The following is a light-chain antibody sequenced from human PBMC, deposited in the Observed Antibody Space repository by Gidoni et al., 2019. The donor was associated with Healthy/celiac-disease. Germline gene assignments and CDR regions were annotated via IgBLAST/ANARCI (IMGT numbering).Light chain of an antibody. Sequence: EIVMTQSPATLSVSPGESATLSCRASQSVSSNLAWYKQKPGQAPRFLIYGASTRATGIPARLSGSGSGTEFTLTISSLQSEDFAVYYCQQYNNWPMYTFGQGTKLEIK. CDR1: QSVSSN. J-gene: IGKJ2*01. CDR2: GAS. V-gene: IGKV3-15*01. CDR3: QQYNNWPMYT.